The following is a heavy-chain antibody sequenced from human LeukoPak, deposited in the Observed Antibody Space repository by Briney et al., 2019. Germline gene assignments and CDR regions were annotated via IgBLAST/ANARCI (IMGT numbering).Heavy chain of an antibody. CDR1: GDSVSSNSAA. J-gene: IGHJ6*02. Sequence: QTLSLTCAISGDSVSSNSAAWSWIRQSPSRGLEWLGGTYYRAKWYNDYAVSEKSRITINPDTSKNQFSLQLNSVTPEDTAVYYCASSRYSGYDGAYYYYGMDVWGQGTTVTVSS. D-gene: IGHD5-12*01. CDR2: TYYRAKWYN. CDR3: ASSRYSGYDGAYYYYGMDV. V-gene: IGHV6-1*01.